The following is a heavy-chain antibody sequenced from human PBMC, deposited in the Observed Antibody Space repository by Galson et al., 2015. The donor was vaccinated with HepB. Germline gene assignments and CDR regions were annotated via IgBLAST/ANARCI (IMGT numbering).Heavy chain of an antibody. D-gene: IGHD3-3*01. Sequence: PALVKPTQTLTLTCTFSGFSLRTSGVGVGWIRQPPGRALEWLALIYWDDDKRYSPSLKSRLTITKDTSKNQVVLTMTNMDPVDTATYYCAHYYDDFWSGYSYGGAIDYWGQGTLVTVSS. CDR3: AHYYDDFWSGYSYGGAIDY. CDR2: IYWDDDK. J-gene: IGHJ4*02. CDR1: GFSLRTSGVG. V-gene: IGHV2-5*02.